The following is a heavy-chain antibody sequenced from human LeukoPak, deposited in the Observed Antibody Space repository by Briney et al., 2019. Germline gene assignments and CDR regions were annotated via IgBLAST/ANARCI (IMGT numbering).Heavy chain of an antibody. CDR3: ARLGYGNFDP. V-gene: IGHV3-48*03. J-gene: IGHJ5*02. CDR1: GFTFSSYE. CDR2: ISSSGSTI. D-gene: IGHD5-12*01. Sequence: GGSLRLSCAASGFTFSSYEMNWVRQAPGKGLEWVSYISSSGSTIYYADSVKGRFTISRDNAKNSLYLQMNSLRAEDTAVYYRARLGYGNFDPWGQGTLVTVSS.